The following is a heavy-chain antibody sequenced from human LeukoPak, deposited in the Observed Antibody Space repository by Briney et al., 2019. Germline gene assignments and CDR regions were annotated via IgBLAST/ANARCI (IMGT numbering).Heavy chain of an antibody. CDR2: ISGSGSTI. Sequence: PGGSLRLSCAASGVTFSIYEMNWVRQAPGKGLEWVSFISGSGSTIHFADSVKGRFTISRDNAKNSLYLQINSLRVEYTAVYYCARGRWFDPWGQGTLVTVSS. V-gene: IGHV3-48*03. J-gene: IGHJ5*02. CDR1: GVTFSIYE. CDR3: ARGRWFDP.